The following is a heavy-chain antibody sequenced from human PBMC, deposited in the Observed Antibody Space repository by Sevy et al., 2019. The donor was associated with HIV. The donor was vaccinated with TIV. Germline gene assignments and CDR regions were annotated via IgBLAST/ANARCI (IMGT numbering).Heavy chain of an antibody. CDR1: GFSFSSYG. CDR2: ISYDGSNK. Sequence: GGSLRLSCAASGFSFSSYGMHWVRQAPGKGLEWVAVISYDGSNKYYADSVKGRFTISRDNSKNTLYLQMNSLRAEDTAVYYCAKDRGRIAVAGIRGFDYWGQGTLVTVSS. V-gene: IGHV3-30*18. D-gene: IGHD6-19*01. J-gene: IGHJ4*02. CDR3: AKDRGRIAVAGIRGFDY.